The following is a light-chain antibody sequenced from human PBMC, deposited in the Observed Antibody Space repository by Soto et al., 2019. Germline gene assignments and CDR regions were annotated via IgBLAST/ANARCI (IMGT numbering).Light chain of an antibody. Sequence: DIVMTQSPLSLPVTPGEPASISCRYSQSLLHSNGYNYLDWYLQKPGQSPQLLIYLGSNRASGVPDRFSGSGSGTDFTLKISRVEAEDVGVYYCMQALQTPWTFGQGTKVEIK. CDR3: MQALQTPWT. CDR2: LGS. CDR1: QSLLHSNGYNY. V-gene: IGKV2-28*01. J-gene: IGKJ1*01.